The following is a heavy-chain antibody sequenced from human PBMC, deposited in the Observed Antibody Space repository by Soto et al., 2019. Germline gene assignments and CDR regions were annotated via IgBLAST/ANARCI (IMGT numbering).Heavy chain of an antibody. CDR1: GFTFDDCA. V-gene: IGHV3-9*01. D-gene: IGHD6-19*01. CDR2: ISWNSGKI. J-gene: IGHJ6*02. CDR3: TKDLSPFVSVTGMDYYYGMDV. Sequence: GGSLRLSCAASGFTFDDCAMHWVRQAPGKGLEWVSSISWNSGKIGYADSVKGRFTISRDNAKNSLFLQMNSLRPEDTALYYCTKDLSPFVSVTGMDYYYGMDVWGQGATVTVSS.